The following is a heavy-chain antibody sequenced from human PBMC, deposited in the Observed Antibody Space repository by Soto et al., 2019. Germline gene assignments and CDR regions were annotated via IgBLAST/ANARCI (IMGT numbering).Heavy chain of an antibody. CDR2: IKQEGSDK. CDR3: ARHARTYGDYYFDY. D-gene: IGHD4-17*01. J-gene: IGHJ4*02. Sequence: EVQLVESGGGSVQPGGSLRLSCATSGFTFSSHWMSWVRQAPGKGLEWVAYIKQEGSDKYYVDSVEGRFTISRDNAKNSLYLQMGPLRAEDTAVYYCARHARTYGDYYFDYWGQGTLVTVSS. CDR1: GFTFSSHW. V-gene: IGHV3-7*01.